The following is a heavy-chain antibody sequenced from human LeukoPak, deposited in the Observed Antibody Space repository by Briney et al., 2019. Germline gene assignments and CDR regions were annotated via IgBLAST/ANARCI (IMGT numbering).Heavy chain of an antibody. CDR1: GGTFTTHI. V-gene: IGHV1-69*08. J-gene: IGHJ5*02. CDR3: TRVTLRGSKYNWFDP. Sequence: GASVKVSCMSSGGTFTTHIFNWVRQAPGRGLEWMGRITPIIGTTKYAQRFQARVTITADRSTSTAYLELTGLTYDDTAVYYCTRVTLRGSKYNWFDPWGQGTHVSVSS. D-gene: IGHD1-26*01. CDR2: ITPIIGTT.